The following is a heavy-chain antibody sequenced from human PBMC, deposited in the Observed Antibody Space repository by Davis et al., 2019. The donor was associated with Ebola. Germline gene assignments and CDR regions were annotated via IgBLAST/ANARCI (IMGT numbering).Heavy chain of an antibody. J-gene: IGHJ4*02. V-gene: IGHV4-39*01. D-gene: IGHD3-9*01. CDR1: GGSISSYY. Sequence: SETLSPTCTVPGGSISSYYWGWIRKPPGKGLEWIGSVSYSGLTYYNSSLKSRVTLSVDTSKNHFSLNLSSVTAADTTVYYCARHQPPYYDIVTGYTTKRYFDYWGQGTLVTVSS. CDR2: VSYSGLT. CDR3: ARHQPPYYDIVTGYTTKRYFDY.